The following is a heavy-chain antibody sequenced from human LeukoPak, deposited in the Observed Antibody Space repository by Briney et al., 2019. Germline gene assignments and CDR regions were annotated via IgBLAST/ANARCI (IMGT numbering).Heavy chain of an antibody. CDR3: AKAIYYYYYMDV. J-gene: IGHJ6*03. CDR1: GFTFSSYG. CDR2: IRYDGNNK. V-gene: IGHV3-30*02. Sequence: PGGSLRLSCAASGFTFSSYGMHWVRRAPGKGLEWVAFIRYDGNNKYYADSVKGRFTISRDNSKNTLYLQMNSLRAEDTAMYYCAKAIYYYYYMDVWGKGTTVTVSS.